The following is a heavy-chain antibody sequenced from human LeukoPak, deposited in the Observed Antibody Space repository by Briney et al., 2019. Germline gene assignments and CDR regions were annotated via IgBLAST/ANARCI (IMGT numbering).Heavy chain of an antibody. CDR2: ISSSSSTI. D-gene: IGHD1-26*01. V-gene: IGHV3-48*04. CDR1: GFTFSTYS. Sequence: GGSLRLSCAASGFTFSTYSMNWVRQAPGKGLEWVSYISSSSSTIYYADSVKGRFTISRDYAKNSLYLQMNSLRAEDTAVYYCAILVGATTQGAYRFDYWGQGTLVTVSS. J-gene: IGHJ4*02. CDR3: AILVGATTQGAYRFDY.